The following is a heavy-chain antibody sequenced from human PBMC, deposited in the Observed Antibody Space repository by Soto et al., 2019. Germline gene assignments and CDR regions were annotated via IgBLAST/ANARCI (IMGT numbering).Heavy chain of an antibody. CDR1: GYTFTSYY. CDR3: ARGEVGATRRRAVPDFDY. J-gene: IGHJ4*02. CDR2: INPSGGST. V-gene: IGHV1-46*03. Sequence: QVQLVQSGAEVKKPGASVKVSCKASGYTFTSYYMHWVRQAPGQGLEWMGIINPSGGSTSYAQKFQGRVTMTRDTSTSTVYMELSSLRSEDTAVYYCARGEVGATRRRAVPDFDYWGQGTLVTVSS. D-gene: IGHD1-26*01.